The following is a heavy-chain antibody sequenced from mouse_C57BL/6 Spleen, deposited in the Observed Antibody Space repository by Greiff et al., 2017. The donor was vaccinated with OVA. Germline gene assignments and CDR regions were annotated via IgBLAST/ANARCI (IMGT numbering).Heavy chain of an antibody. J-gene: IGHJ4*01. Sequence: QVQLQQSGAELARPGASVKMSCKASGYTFTSYTMHWVKQRPGQGLEWIGYINPSSGYTKYNEKFKDKATLTADKSSSTAYMQLSSLTSEDSAVYYYATEWYYAMDYWGQGTSVTVSS. CDR3: ATEWYYAMDY. V-gene: IGHV1-4*01. CDR1: GYTFTSYT. D-gene: IGHD1-3*01. CDR2: INPSSGYT.